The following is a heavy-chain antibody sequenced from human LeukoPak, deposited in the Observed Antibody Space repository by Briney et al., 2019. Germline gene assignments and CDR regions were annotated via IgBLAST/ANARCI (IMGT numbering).Heavy chain of an antibody. V-gene: IGHV6-1*01. D-gene: IGHD2-2*01. CDR1: GDSVSSNSAT. CDR3: ARDSSAMFDY. Sequence: SQTLSLTCAISGDSVSSNSATWNWIRQSPSRGLEWLGRTYYRSKWYNDYAISMKGRITINPDTSKNQFSLQMSSLIVEDTAVYYCARDSSAMFDYWGQGTLVAVSS. CDR2: TYYRSKWYN. J-gene: IGHJ4*02.